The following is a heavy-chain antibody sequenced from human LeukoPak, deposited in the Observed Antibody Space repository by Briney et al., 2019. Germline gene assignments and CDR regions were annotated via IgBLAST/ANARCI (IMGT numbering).Heavy chain of an antibody. CDR1: GGAISSHY. V-gene: IGHV4-59*11. J-gene: IGHJ5*02. D-gene: IGHD5-24*01. CDR3: ARDYDRYSPGWFDP. CDR2: IYYSGST. Sequence: SETLALTCTVSGGAISSHYWSLIRQPPGKGLEWIGYIYYSGSTNYNPSLKSRVTISVDTSKNQFSLKLSSVTAADTAVYYCARDYDRYSPGWFDPWGQGTLVTVSS.